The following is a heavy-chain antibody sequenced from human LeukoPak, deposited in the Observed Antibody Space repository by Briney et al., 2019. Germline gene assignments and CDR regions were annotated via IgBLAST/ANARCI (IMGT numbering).Heavy chain of an antibody. CDR3: ARVEASGYDYGAFDY. CDR2: IKQDESEK. Sequence: GGSLRLSCAASGFTFSSYWMSWVRQAPGKGLEWVANIKQDESEKYYVDSVKGRFTISRDNAKNSPYLQMNSLRAEDTAVYYCARVEASGYDYGAFDYWGQGTLVTVSS. CDR1: GFTFSSYW. J-gene: IGHJ4*02. V-gene: IGHV3-7*01. D-gene: IGHD5-12*01.